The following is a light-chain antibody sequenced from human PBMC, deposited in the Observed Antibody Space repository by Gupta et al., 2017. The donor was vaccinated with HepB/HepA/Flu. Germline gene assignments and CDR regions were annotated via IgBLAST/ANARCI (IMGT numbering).Light chain of an antibody. CDR1: QSISSW. CDR3: QQYNDYSWT. J-gene: IGKJ1*01. Sequence: DIQMTQSPSTLSASLGDRVTVTCRATQSISSWLAWYQQKPGKAPKVLIYKASNLESGVPSRFSGSGSGTEFTLTISSLQPDDFATYYCQQYNDYSWTFGQGTKVEI. V-gene: IGKV1-5*03. CDR2: KAS.